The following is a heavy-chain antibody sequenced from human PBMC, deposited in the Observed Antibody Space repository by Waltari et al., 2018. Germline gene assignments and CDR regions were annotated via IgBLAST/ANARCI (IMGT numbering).Heavy chain of an antibody. CDR2: ISNSDDTT. V-gene: IGHV3-23*01. Sequence: EMHLLESGGSLAQSGESLRLSCAASGFTFSDYALAWVRQAPGKGLEWVSTISNSDDTTYYAESVKGRFTISRDNSKSTLFLQMNSLRADDTAIYYCAKELERKPYYYYGWDVWGQGTTVTVSS. J-gene: IGHJ6*02. CDR1: GFTFSDYA. CDR3: AKELERKPYYYYGWDV. D-gene: IGHD1-1*01.